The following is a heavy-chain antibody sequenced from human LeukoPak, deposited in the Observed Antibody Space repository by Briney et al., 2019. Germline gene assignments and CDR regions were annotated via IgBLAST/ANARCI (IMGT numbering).Heavy chain of an antibody. V-gene: IGHV4-38-2*02. J-gene: IGHJ4*02. CDR1: GGSFSGYY. CDR2: LYHSGST. D-gene: IGHD6-19*01. Sequence: SETLSLTCAVYGGSFSGYYWGWIRQPPGKGLEWIGSLYHSGSTYYNPSLKSRVTISVDTSKNQFSLKLSSVTAADTAVYYCARDAILVAGTRYFDYWGQGTLVNVSS. CDR3: ARDAILVAGTRYFDY.